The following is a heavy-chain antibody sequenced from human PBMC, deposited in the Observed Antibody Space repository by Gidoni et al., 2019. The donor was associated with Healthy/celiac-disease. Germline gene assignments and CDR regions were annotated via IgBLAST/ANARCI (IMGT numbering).Heavy chain of an antibody. Sequence: EVQLVESGGGLVQPGVSLRLSCSASGFTFSSYWMSWVRQAPGKGLEWVANIKQDGSEKYYVDSVKGRFTISRDNAKNSLYLQMNSLRAEDTAVYYCARVHSSSWYLNYYYYGMDVWGKGTTVTVSS. V-gene: IGHV3-7*04. CDR2: IKQDGSEK. D-gene: IGHD6-13*01. CDR1: GFTFSSYW. J-gene: IGHJ6*04. CDR3: ARVHSSSWYLNYYYYGMDV.